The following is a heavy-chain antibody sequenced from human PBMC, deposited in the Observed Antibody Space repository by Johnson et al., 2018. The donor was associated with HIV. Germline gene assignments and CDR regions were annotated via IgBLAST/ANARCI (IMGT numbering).Heavy chain of an antibody. CDR2: IGTAGDT. CDR1: GFTFSSYD. CDR3: ARGYYYGSGSYYNSGAFDI. Sequence: VQLVESGGGLIQPGGSLRLSCAASGFTFSSYDMHWVRQTTGKGLEWVSAIGTAGDTYYPSSVKGRFTISRENAKNSLYLQMNSLTAGDTAVYYCARGYYYGSGSYYNSGAFDIWGQGTMVTVSS. V-gene: IGHV3-13*01. D-gene: IGHD3-10*01. J-gene: IGHJ3*02.